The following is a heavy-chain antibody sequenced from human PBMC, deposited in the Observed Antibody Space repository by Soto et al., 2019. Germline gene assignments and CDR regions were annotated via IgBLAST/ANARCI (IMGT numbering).Heavy chain of an antibody. D-gene: IGHD6-19*01. V-gene: IGHV1-2*02. Sequence: ASVKVSCKASGYTFTGYYMHWVRQAPGQGLEWMGWINPNSGGTNYAQKFQGRVTMTRHTSISTAYMELSRLRSDDTAVYYCARAPYSSGWYVYWGQGTLVTVSS. CDR3: ARAPYSSGWYVY. CDR2: INPNSGGT. J-gene: IGHJ4*02. CDR1: GYTFTGYY.